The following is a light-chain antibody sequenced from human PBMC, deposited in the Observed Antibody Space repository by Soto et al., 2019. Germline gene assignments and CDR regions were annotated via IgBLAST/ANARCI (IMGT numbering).Light chain of an antibody. CDR3: QQSYRTPLT. CDR2: AAS. V-gene: IGKV1-39*01. CDR1: QXXXXY. J-gene: IGKJ4*02. Sequence: SVGDXXTXXXXXSQXXXXYLNWYQLKPGKAPKLLIYAASSLQSGVPTRFSGSESGTDITLPIDSLQPEDFAAYYCQQSYRTPLTFGGGTKVEIK.